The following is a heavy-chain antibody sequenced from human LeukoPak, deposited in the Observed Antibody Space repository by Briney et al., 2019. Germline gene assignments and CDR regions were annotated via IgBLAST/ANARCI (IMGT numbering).Heavy chain of an antibody. CDR3: ARADMVRGVNNWFDP. J-gene: IGHJ5*02. D-gene: IGHD3-10*01. CDR1: GYTFTSYG. CDR2: ISAYNGNT. Sequence: ASVKVSCKASGYTFTSYGISWVRQAPGQGLEWMGLISAYNGNTNYAQKLQGRVTMTTDTSTSTAYMELRSLRSDDTAVYYCARADMVRGVNNWFDPWGQGTLVTVSS. V-gene: IGHV1-18*01.